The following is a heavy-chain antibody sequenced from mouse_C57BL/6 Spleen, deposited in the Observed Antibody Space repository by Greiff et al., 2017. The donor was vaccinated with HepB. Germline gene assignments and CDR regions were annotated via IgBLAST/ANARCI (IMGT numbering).Heavy chain of an antibody. J-gene: IGHJ3*01. D-gene: IGHD2-3*01. Sequence: QVQLKESGPELVKPGASVKISCKASGYAFSSSWMNWVKQRPGKGLEWIGRIYPGDGDTNYNGKFKGKATLTADKSSSTAYMQLSSLTSEDSAVYFCVDGYRFAYWGQGTLVTVSA. CDR1: GYAFSSSW. V-gene: IGHV1-82*01. CDR2: IYPGDGDT. CDR3: VDGYRFAY.